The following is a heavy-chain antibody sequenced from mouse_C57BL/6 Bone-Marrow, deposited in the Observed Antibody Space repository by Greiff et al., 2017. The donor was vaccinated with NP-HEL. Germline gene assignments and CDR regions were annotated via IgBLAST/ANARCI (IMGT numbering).Heavy chain of an antibody. D-gene: IGHD2-4*01. J-gene: IGHJ3*01. CDR1: GYTFTSYW. CDR2: IDPNSGGT. Sequence: VQLQQPGAELVKPGASVKLSCKASGYTFTSYWMHWVKQRPGRGLEWIGRIDPNSGGTKYNEKFKSKATLTVDKPSSTAYMQLSSLTSEDSAVYYCARWENHHFYDYDSWFAYWGQGTLVTVSA. V-gene: IGHV1-72*01. CDR3: ARWENHHFYDYDSWFAY.